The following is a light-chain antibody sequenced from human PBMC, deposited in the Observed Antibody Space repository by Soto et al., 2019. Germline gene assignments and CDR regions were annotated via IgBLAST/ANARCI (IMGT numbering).Light chain of an antibody. CDR1: SSDVGGYNY. CDR3: SSYTSSSTLGV. CDR2: EVS. J-gene: IGLJ3*02. V-gene: IGLV2-14*01. Sequence: QSVLTQPASVSGSPGQSITISCTGTSSDVGGYNYVSWYQQHPGKAPKLMIYEVSNRPSGVSNRFSGSKSGNTASLTISGLQVEDEADYYCSSYTSSSTLGVFGGGTKVTVL.